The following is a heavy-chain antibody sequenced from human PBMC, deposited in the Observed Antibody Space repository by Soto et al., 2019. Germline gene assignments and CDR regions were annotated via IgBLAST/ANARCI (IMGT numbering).Heavy chain of an antibody. Sequence: EVQVVESGGGLIQPGGSLRLSCEVSGLSVTANYMSWVRQAPGKGLEWVSVIYSGGSTYYIDSVKGRFSISRDISKNTLYLQMSSLSAEDTAVYYCHGYGYWGQGTLVTVSS. J-gene: IGHJ4*02. CDR2: IYSGGST. CDR1: GLSVTANY. V-gene: IGHV3-53*01. CDR3: HGYGY. D-gene: IGHD5-12*01.